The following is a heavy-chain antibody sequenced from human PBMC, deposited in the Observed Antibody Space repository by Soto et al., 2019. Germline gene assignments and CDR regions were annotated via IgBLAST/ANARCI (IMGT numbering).Heavy chain of an antibody. V-gene: IGHV1-3*01. CDR1: GYTFTTYV. J-gene: IGHJ6*02. D-gene: IGHD3-3*01. CDR3: ARVGQNYYGMDV. Sequence: ASVKVSCKASGYTFTTYVMHWVRQAPGQRLEWMGWLNAGYDNTEYSQKLQGRVTITRDTSASTVYMELSSLSSEDTAVYYCARVGQNYYGMDVWGQGTTVTVSS. CDR2: LNAGYDNT.